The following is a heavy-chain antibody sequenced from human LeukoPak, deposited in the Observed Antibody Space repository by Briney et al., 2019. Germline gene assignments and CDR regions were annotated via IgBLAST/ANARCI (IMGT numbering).Heavy chain of an antibody. J-gene: IGHJ3*02. CDR1: GGSISSGSYY. Sequence: SETLSLTCTVSGGSISSGSYYWSWIRRPAGKGLEWIGRIYTSGSTNYNPSLKSRVTISVDTSKNQFSLKLSSVTAADTAVYYCAREGDYYDSSGNDAFDIWGQGTMVTVSS. V-gene: IGHV4-61*02. CDR3: AREGDYYDSSGNDAFDI. D-gene: IGHD3-22*01. CDR2: IYTSGST.